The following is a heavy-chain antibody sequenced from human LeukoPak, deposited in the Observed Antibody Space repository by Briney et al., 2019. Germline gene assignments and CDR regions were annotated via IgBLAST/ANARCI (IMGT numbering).Heavy chain of an antibody. CDR2: IYSGGGT. Sequence: GGSLILSCAVSGFTVSSNYMSWVRQAPGKGLEWVSVIYSGGGTYYADSEKGRFTISRDNSKNTLYLQMNSLRVEDTAVYYCARSRGTFFPHDYWGQAPLATVSS. CDR3: ARSRGTFFPHDY. D-gene: IGHD3-10*01. CDR1: GFTVSSNY. V-gene: IGHV3-66*01. J-gene: IGHJ4*02.